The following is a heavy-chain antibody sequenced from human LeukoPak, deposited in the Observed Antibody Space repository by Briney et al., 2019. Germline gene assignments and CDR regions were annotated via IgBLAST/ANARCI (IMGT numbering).Heavy chain of an antibody. CDR2: IYSGGST. V-gene: IGHV3-66*01. D-gene: IGHD6-13*01. J-gene: IGHJ1*01. CDR3: AREGSSWYPGYFQH. Sequence: PGGSLRLSCAASGFTVGSNYMSWVRRAPGKGLEWVSVIYSGGSTYYADSVKGRFTISRDNSKNTLYLQMNSLRAEDTAVYYCAREGSSWYPGYFQHWGQGTLVTVSS. CDR1: GFTVGSNY.